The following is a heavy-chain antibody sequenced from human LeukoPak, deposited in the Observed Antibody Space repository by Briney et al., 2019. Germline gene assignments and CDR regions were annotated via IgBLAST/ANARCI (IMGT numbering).Heavy chain of an antibody. Sequence: GGSLRLSCVVSGFNLSNYGMNWVRQAPGKGLEWVSSISRGSIHIYYGDSVKGRFTISRDNAKNSLYLQMNSLRAEDTAVYYCARAPDFWSGYYVDHWGQGTLVAVSS. CDR1: GFNLSNYG. V-gene: IGHV3-21*01. CDR3: ARAPDFWSGYYVDH. D-gene: IGHD3-3*01. CDR2: ISRGSIHI. J-gene: IGHJ4*02.